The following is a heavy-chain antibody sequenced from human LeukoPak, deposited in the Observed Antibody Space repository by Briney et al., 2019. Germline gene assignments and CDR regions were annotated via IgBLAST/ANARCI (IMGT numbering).Heavy chain of an antibody. CDR1: GFTFSTYA. J-gene: IGHJ4*02. CDR2: ISYDGNNK. D-gene: IGHD6-25*01. Sequence: PGGSLRLSCAASGFTFSTYAMHWVRQAPGKGLEWVAVISYDGNNKYYGDSVKGRFTISRDNAKNSLYLQMNSLRAEDTAVYYCARERGHLDYWGQGTLVTVSS. CDR3: ARERGHLDY. V-gene: IGHV3-30*14.